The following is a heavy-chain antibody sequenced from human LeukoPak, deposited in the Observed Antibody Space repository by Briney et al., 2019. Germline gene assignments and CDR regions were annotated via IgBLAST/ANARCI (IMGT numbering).Heavy chain of an antibody. CDR2: ITASDTTK. J-gene: IGHJ5*02. Sequence: GGSLRLSCVASGPSFSSYNMYWVRQAPGKGPEWVAYITASDTTKYYADSVKGRFAISRDNVKKSLFLQMNSLRAEDTAVYYCVAASAFSSSWRSWGQGTVDTVSS. CDR1: GPSFSSYN. D-gene: IGHD6-13*01. V-gene: IGHV3-48*01. CDR3: VAASAFSSSWRS.